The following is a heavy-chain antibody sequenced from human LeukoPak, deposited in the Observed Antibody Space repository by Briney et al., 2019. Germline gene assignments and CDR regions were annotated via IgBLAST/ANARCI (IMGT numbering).Heavy chain of an antibody. CDR3: ASPASKYDYVWGSYRSDAFDI. CDR1: GGTFSSYA. CDR2: IIPIFGTA. J-gene: IGHJ3*02. Sequence: SVKVSCKASGGTFSSYAISWVRQAPGQGLEWMGGIIPIFGTANYAQKFQGRVTITADESTSTAYMELSSLRSEDTAVYYCASPASKYDYVWGSYRSDAFDIWGQGTMVTVSS. D-gene: IGHD3-16*02. V-gene: IGHV1-69*13.